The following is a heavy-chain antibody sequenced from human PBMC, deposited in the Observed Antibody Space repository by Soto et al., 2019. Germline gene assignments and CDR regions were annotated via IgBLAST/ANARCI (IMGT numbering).Heavy chain of an antibody. CDR3: AREVAAGPAAMRGFWFDH. Sequence: SETLSLTCTVSGGSISSSSYYWGWIRQPPGKGLEWIGSIYYSGSTYYNPSLKSRVTISVDTSKNQFSLKLSSVTAADTAVYYLAREVAAGPAAMRGFWFDHWGQGTLVTVSS. CDR1: GGSISSSSYY. CDR2: IYYSGST. J-gene: IGHJ5*02. V-gene: IGHV4-39*02. D-gene: IGHD2-2*01.